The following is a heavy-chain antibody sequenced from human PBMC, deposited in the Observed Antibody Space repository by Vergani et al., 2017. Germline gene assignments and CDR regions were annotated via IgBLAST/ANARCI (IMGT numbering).Heavy chain of an antibody. Sequence: QVQLQESGPGLVKPSQTLSLTCTVSGGSISSGDYYWSWIRQPPGKGLEWIGYIYNSGSTYSNPSLKSRVTISVYTSKNQFCLKLSSVTAADTAVYYCARGRGSGSYYDFDYWGQGTLVTVSS. J-gene: IGHJ4*02. V-gene: IGHV4-30-4*08. CDR2: IYNSGST. D-gene: IGHD1-26*01. CDR3: ARGRGSGSYYDFDY. CDR1: GGSISSGDYY.